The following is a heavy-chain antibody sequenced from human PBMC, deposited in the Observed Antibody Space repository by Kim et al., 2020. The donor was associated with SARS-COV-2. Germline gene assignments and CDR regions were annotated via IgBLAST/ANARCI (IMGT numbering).Heavy chain of an antibody. V-gene: IGHV1-18*04. CDR2: ISAYNGNT. Sequence: ASVKVSCKASGYTFTSYGISWVRQAPGQGLEWMGWISAYNGNTNYAQKLQGRVTMTTDTSTSTAYMELRSLRSDDTAVYYCARRYYGDYKTDAFDIWGQGTILTVSS. CDR3: ARRYYGDYKTDAFDI. CDR1: GYTFTSYG. J-gene: IGHJ3*02. D-gene: IGHD4-17*01.